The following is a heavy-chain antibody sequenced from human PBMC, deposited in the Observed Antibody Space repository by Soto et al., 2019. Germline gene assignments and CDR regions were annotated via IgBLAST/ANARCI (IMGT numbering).Heavy chain of an antibody. CDR3: ARDLPKYCSSTSCYSMDV. D-gene: IGHD2-2*01. CDR1: GGSISSGDYY. J-gene: IGHJ6*02. CDR2: IYYSGST. Sequence: SETLSLTCTVSGGSISSGDYYWSWIRQPPGKGLEWIGYIYYSGSTYYNPSLKSRVTISVDTSKNQFSLKLSSVTAADTAVYYCARDLPKYCSSTSCYSMDVWGQGTTVTVSS. V-gene: IGHV4-30-4*01.